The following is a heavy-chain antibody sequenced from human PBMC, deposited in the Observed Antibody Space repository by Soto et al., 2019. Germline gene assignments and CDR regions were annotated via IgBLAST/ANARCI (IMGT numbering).Heavy chain of an antibody. Sequence: GGSVRLSCAASGFTFSSYWMHWVRQAPGKGLVWVSRINSDGSSTSYADSVKGRFTISRDNAKNTLYLQMNSLRAEDTAVYYCARDQGYYYDSSGRDAFDIWGQGTMVTVSS. D-gene: IGHD3-22*01. CDR2: INSDGSST. V-gene: IGHV3-74*01. J-gene: IGHJ3*02. CDR3: ARDQGYYYDSSGRDAFDI. CDR1: GFTFSSYW.